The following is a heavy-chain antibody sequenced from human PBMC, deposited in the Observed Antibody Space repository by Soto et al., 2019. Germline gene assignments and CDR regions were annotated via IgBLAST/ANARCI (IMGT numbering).Heavy chain of an antibody. CDR2: IIPIFGTA. CDR1: GGTFSSYA. Sequence: SVKVSCKASGGTFSSYAISWVRQAPGQGLEWMGGIIPIFGTANYAQKFQGRVTITADESTSTAYMELSSLRSEDTAVYYCARANLDGSGYYYYYGMDVWGQGTTVTVSS. CDR3: ARANLDGSGYYYYYGMDV. D-gene: IGHD3-10*01. V-gene: IGHV1-69*13. J-gene: IGHJ6*02.